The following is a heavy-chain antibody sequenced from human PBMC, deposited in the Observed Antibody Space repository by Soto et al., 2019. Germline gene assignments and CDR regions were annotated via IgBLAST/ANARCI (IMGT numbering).Heavy chain of an antibody. J-gene: IGHJ4*02. V-gene: IGHV1-69*12. CDR3: ADSGYDQAKYYFDY. CDR1: GGTFSSYA. Sequence: QVQLVQSGAEVKKPGSSVKVSCKASGGTFSSYAISWVRQAPGQGLEWMGGIIPIFGTANYAQKFQGRVTITADESTSTAYMGLSSLRSEDTAVYYCADSGYDQAKYYFDYWGQGTLVTVSS. D-gene: IGHD5-12*01. CDR2: IIPIFGTA.